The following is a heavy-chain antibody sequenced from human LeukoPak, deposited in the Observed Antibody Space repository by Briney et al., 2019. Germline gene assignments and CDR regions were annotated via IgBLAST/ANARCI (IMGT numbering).Heavy chain of an antibody. J-gene: IGHJ6*03. CDR3: ARHLPYSSSSQDYYYYMDV. V-gene: IGHV4-59*08. CDR2: IYYSGST. D-gene: IGHD6-6*01. Sequence: SETLSLTCTVSGGSISSYYWSWIRQRPGKGLEWIGYIYYSGSTNYNPSLKSRVTISVDTSKNQFSLKLSSVTAADTAVYCCARHLPYSSSSQDYYYYMDVWGKGTTVTVSS. CDR1: GGSISSYY.